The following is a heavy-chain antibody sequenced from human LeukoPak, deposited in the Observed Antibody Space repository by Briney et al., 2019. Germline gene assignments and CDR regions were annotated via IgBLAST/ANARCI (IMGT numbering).Heavy chain of an antibody. CDR2: VRSDGSDK. CDR3: VRDRDWAFDY. Sequence: GGSLRLSCGASGFTFTYYGMHWVRQTPGKGLEWVTFVRSDGSDKYYADSVKGRFTFSRDNSKNTVYLQMNSLRPEDTAVYYCVRDRDWAFDYWGQGSLVTVSS. CDR1: GFTFTYYG. J-gene: IGHJ4*02. D-gene: IGHD2-21*02. V-gene: IGHV3-30*02.